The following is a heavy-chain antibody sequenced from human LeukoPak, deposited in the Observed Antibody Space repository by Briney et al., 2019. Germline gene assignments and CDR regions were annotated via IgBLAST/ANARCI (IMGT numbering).Heavy chain of an antibody. D-gene: IGHD3-22*01. CDR3: ATDPHYYDSSGYVFDY. V-gene: IGHV1-2*02. Sequence: ASVKVSCKASGYTFTDYYMHWVRQAPGQGLEWMGWINPDSGGPNYAQKFQGRVTMTRDTSISTAYMELSRLRSDDTAVYYCATDPHYYDSSGYVFDYWGQGTLVTVSS. J-gene: IGHJ4*02. CDR1: GYTFTDYY. CDR2: INPDSGGP.